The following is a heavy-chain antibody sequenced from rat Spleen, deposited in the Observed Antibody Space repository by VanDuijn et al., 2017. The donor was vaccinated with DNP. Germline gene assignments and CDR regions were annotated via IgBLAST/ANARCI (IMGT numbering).Heavy chain of an antibody. CDR2: ISTGGGNT. CDR1: GFTSSNYG. D-gene: IGHD5-1*01. Sequence: EVQLVESGGGLVQPGRSLKLSCAASGFTSSNYGMAWVRQTPTKGLECVASISTGGGNTYYRDSVKGRFTMSRDNAKKTQYLQMDSLRSEDTSTYYCERHGSNLNWLAYWGQGTLVTVSS. CDR3: ERHGSNLNWLAY. V-gene: IGHV5S14*01. J-gene: IGHJ3*01.